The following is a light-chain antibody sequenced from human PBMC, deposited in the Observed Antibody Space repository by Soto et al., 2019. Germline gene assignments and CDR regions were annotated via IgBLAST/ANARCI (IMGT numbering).Light chain of an antibody. CDR3: QQRSNWPSIT. J-gene: IGKJ5*01. V-gene: IGKV3-11*01. Sequence: EIVLTQSPATLSLSPVERATLSCRASQSVTNSLAWYQQKPVQAPRLLVYDASSRASGIPARFSGSGSGTDFTLTISSLEPEDFEVYHCQQRSNWPSITFGQGTRLEIK. CDR2: DAS. CDR1: QSVTNS.